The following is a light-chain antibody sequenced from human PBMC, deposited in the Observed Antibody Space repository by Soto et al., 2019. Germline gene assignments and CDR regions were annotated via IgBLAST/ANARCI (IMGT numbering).Light chain of an antibody. Sequence: QSVLTQPASASGSPGQSVTISCTGTSSDVGKYDYVSWYQHHPGKAPKIIIYEVSKRPSGVHDRFSGTKSGSTASLTVSGHQNEEEADYCCNSYGAGSNVFGTGTKLTVL. CDR2: EVS. CDR1: SSDVGKYDY. CDR3: NSYGAGSNV. J-gene: IGLJ1*01. V-gene: IGLV2-8*01.